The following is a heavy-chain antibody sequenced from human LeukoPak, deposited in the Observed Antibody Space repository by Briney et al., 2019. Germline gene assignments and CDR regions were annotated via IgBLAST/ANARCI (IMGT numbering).Heavy chain of an antibody. CDR3: AKQGKAYCGGDCYSADMDV. D-gene: IGHD2-21*02. J-gene: IGHJ6*03. CDR1: GFSFSSYG. Sequence: GGSLRLSCAASGFSFSSYGMHWVRPAPGKGLEWVAVISYDGSNKYYADSVKGRFTISRDNSKNTLYLQMNSLRAEDTAVYYCAKQGKAYCGGDCYSADMDVWGKGTTVTVSS. CDR2: ISYDGSNK. V-gene: IGHV3-30*18.